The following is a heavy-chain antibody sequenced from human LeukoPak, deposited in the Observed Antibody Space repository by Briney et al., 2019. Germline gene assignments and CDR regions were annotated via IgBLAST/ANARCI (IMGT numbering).Heavy chain of an antibody. Sequence: PSETLSLTCTVSGGSISSYYWSWIRQPPGKGLEWIGYIYYSGSTNYNPSLKGRVTISVDTSKNQFSLKLSSVTAADTAVYYCARDYDSSGYYWFDPWGQGTLVTVSS. V-gene: IGHV4-59*12. D-gene: IGHD3-22*01. CDR3: ARDYDSSGYYWFDP. CDR1: GGSISSYY. J-gene: IGHJ5*02. CDR2: IYYSGST.